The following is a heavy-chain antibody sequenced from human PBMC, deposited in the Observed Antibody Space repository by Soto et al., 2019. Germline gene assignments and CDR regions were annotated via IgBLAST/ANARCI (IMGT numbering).Heavy chain of an antibody. D-gene: IGHD5-12*01. CDR1: GFTFTNHW. J-gene: IGHJ3*01. CDR3: ARVGAYSGYDYTN. CDR2: IDRDGSTT. Sequence: GGSLRLSCAVSGFTFTNHWMHWVRQVPGKGPVWVSRIDRDGSTTNYADSVKGRFTIFRDNARNTLYLQMNSLRAEDTAVYYCARVGAYSGYDYTNWGQGTMVTVSS. V-gene: IGHV3-74*01.